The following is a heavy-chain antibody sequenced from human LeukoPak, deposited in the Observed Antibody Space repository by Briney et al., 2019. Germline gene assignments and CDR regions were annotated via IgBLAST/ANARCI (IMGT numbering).Heavy chain of an antibody. J-gene: IGHJ4*02. V-gene: IGHV1-3*01. CDR3: ARDRGYYDSIDY. CDR1: GYTFTSYA. Sequence: GASVKVSCKASGYTFTSYAIHWVRQAPGQRLEWMGWINAGTGNAKYSQKFQDRVTITRDTSAGTAYMELSSLRSEDTAVFYCARDRGYYDSIDYWGQGTLVTVSS. CDR2: INAGTGNA. D-gene: IGHD3-22*01.